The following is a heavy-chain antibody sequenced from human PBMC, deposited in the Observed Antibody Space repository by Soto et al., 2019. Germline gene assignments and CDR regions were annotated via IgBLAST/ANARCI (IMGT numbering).Heavy chain of an antibody. V-gene: IGHV3-30-3*01. CDR3: AKDPRVYPPIVVVPAAPRSLQHYYYGMDV. Sequence: GGSVRLSFADSECAFSNDAINWVRQAPGKGLEWVAVISNDGSNKYYADSVKGRFTISRDNSKNTLYLQMNSLRAEDTAVYYCAKDPRVYPPIVVVPAAPRSLQHYYYGMDVWGQGTTVTVSS. D-gene: IGHD2-2*01. CDR1: ECAFSNDA. J-gene: IGHJ6*02. CDR2: ISNDGSNK.